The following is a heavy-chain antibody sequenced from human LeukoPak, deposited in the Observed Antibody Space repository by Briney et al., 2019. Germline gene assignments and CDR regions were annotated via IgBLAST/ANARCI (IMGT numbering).Heavy chain of an antibody. J-gene: IGHJ6*02. CDR1: GFTFSSYA. CDR3: ARDPVSSGGV. D-gene: IGHD3-10*01. CDR2: ISSSSSYI. Sequence: GGSLRLSCAASGFTFSSYAMSWVRQAPGKGLEWVSSISSSSSYIYYADSVKGRFTISRDNAKNSLYLQMNSLRAEDTAVYYCARDPVSSGGVWGQGTTVTVSS. V-gene: IGHV3-21*01.